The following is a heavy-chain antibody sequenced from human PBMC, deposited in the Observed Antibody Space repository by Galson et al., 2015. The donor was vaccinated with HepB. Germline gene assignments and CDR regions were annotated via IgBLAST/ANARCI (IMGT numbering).Heavy chain of an antibody. CDR3: AKDMDYYYDSSGYYPTRGGFDP. V-gene: IGHV3-23*01. Sequence: SLRLSCAASGFTFSSYAMSWVRQAPGKGLEWVSAISGSGGSTYYADSVKGRFTISRDNSKNTLYLQMNSLRAEDTAVYYCAKDMDYYYDSSGYYPTRGGFDPWGQGTLVTVSS. CDR2: ISGSGGST. D-gene: IGHD3-22*01. CDR1: GFTFSSYA. J-gene: IGHJ5*02.